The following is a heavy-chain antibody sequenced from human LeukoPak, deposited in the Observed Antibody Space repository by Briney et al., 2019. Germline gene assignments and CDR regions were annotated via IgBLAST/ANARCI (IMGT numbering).Heavy chain of an antibody. Sequence: PGGSLRLSCAASGFTFSTYWMSWVRQAPGKGLEWVANINQDGSEKYYVDSVKGRFTISRDNAKNSLYLQMNSLRAEDTAVYYCARHVSGYPLYFYYYYMDVWGKGTTVTISS. CDR2: INQDGSEK. CDR3: ARHVSGYPLYFYYYYMDV. D-gene: IGHD3-3*01. J-gene: IGHJ6*03. V-gene: IGHV3-7*01. CDR1: GFTFSTYW.